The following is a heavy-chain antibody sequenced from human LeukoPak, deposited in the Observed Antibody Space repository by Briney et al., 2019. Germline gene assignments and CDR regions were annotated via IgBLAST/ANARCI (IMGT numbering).Heavy chain of an antibody. CDR2: ISGSGGST. CDR1: GFTFSSYA. CDR3: AKSPYYYDSSGYTLFDY. D-gene: IGHD3-22*01. J-gene: IGHJ4*02. V-gene: IGHV3-23*01. Sequence: GGSLRLSCAASGFTFSSYAMSWVRQAPGKGLEWVSAISGSGGSTYYADSVKGRFTISRDNSKNTLYLQMNSLRAEDTAVYYCAKSPYYYDSSGYTLFDYWGQGSLVTVSS.